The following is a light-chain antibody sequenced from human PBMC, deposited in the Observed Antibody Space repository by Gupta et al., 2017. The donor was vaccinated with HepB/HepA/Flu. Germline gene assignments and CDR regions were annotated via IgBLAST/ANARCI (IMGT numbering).Light chain of an antibody. Sequence: EIVMTQSPATLSVSPGERATLSCRASQSVSSNLAWYQQTPGQAPRLLIYGASTRAIGIPARFSGSGSGTEFTLTISSLQSEDFAVYYCQQYNNWPPFTFGPGTKVDIK. CDR3: QQYNNWPPFT. CDR1: QSVSSN. V-gene: IGKV3-15*01. CDR2: GAS. J-gene: IGKJ3*01.